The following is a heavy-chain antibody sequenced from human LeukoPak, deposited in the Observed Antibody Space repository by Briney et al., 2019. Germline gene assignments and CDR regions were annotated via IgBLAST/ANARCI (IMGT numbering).Heavy chain of an antibody. V-gene: IGHV3-23*01. CDR1: GFTFSSYA. Sequence: GGSLRLSCAASGFTFSSYAMSWVRQAPGKGLEWVSAISGSGDSTYYGDSVKGRFTISGDNSKNTLYLQMNSLRAEDTAVYYCAKTRPLDSSSWSHGDYWGQGTLVTVSS. CDR3: AKTRPLDSSSWSHGDY. D-gene: IGHD6-13*01. J-gene: IGHJ4*02. CDR2: ISGSGDST.